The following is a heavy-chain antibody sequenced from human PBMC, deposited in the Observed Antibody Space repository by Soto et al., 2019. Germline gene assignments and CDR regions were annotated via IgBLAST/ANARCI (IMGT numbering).Heavy chain of an antibody. CDR3: ARGGELYCSGGSCYSWFDP. CDR2: INPNSGGT. Sequence: QVPLVQSGAEVKKPGASVKVSCKASGYTFTGYYMHWVRQAPGQGLEWMGWINPNSGGTNYAQKFQGWVTMTRDTSISTAYMELSRLRSDDTAVYYCARGGELYCSGGSCYSWFDPWGQGTMVTVSS. J-gene: IGHJ5*02. D-gene: IGHD2-15*01. CDR1: GYTFTGYY. V-gene: IGHV1-2*04.